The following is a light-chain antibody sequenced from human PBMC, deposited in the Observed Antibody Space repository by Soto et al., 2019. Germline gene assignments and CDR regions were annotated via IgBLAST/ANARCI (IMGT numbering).Light chain of an antibody. CDR1: QGISSY. Sequence: AIRMTQSPSSFSASTGDRVTITCRARQGISSYLAWDQQKPGKAPKLLIFAASTLHSGPPSRFSGSGPGTDFTLPISCLQSEDIATYDCQQYYSYPLTFGGGTKVEIK. CDR3: QQYYSYPLT. J-gene: IGKJ4*01. V-gene: IGKV1-8*01. CDR2: AAS.